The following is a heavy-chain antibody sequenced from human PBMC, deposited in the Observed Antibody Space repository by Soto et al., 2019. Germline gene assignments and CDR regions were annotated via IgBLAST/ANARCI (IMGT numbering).Heavy chain of an antibody. D-gene: IGHD1-1*01. CDR1: GCTFSSPR. CDR2: IKGDGTDM. CDR3: ARDGHNYNDFDY. J-gene: IGHJ4*02. Sequence: PGGSLRCSGVASGCTFSSPRMTWVRQAPGKGLEWVANIKGDGTDMYFVDSVRGRFTISRDNAKNSLTLQMNSLRAEDTAVYYCARDGHNYNDFDYWGQGP. V-gene: IGHV3-7*01.